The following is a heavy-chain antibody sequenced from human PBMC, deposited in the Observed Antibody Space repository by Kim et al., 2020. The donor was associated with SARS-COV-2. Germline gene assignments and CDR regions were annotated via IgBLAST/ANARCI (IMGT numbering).Heavy chain of an antibody. Sequence: GGSLRLSCAASGFTFSSYWMSWVRQAPGKGLEWVANIKQDGSEKYYVDSVKGRFTISRDNAKNSLYLQMNSLRAEDTAVYYCARVQLLWFGELLSHYGMDVWGQGTTVTVSS. J-gene: IGHJ6*02. V-gene: IGHV3-7*01. CDR2: IKQDGSEK. CDR1: GFTFSSYW. D-gene: IGHD3-10*01. CDR3: ARVQLLWFGELLSHYGMDV.